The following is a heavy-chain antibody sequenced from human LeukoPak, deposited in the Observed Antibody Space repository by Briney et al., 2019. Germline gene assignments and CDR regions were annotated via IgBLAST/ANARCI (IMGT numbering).Heavy chain of an antibody. J-gene: IGHJ5*01. V-gene: IGHV3-33*01. Sequence: GGSLRLSCTASGFTFSTYAMHWVRQAPGKGLEWVAVIWNDGGDKYYADSVKGRFTISRDNSKNTLYLQMNSLRAEDTAVYYCARDLSRNWFDSWGQGTLVTVSS. CDR2: IWNDGGDK. CDR1: GFTFSTYA. CDR3: ARDLSRNWFDS.